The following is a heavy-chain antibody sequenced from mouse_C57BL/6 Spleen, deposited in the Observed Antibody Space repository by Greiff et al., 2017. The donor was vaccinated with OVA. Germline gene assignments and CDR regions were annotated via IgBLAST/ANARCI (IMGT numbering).Heavy chain of an antibody. CDR2: INPGSGGT. V-gene: IGHV1-54*01. CDR1: GYAFTNYL. J-gene: IGHJ3*01. Sequence: QVQLKESGAELVRPGTSVKVSCKASGYAFTNYLIEWVKQRPGQGLEWIGVINPGSGGTNYNEKFKGKATLTADKSSSTAYMQLSSLTSEDSAVYFCAEGESWFAYWGQGTLVTVSA. CDR3: AEGESWFAY.